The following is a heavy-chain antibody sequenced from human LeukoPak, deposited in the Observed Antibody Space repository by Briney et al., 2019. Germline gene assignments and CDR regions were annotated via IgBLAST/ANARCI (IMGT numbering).Heavy chain of an antibody. Sequence: PGGSLRLSCAASGFSFSGYGMHWVRQAPGKGLEWVAFIRYDGSNEYYADSVKGRFTISRDNSKNTLYLQMNSLRAEDTAVHYCAKETLLWFGELLNPHWYFDLWGRGTLVTVSS. CDR3: AKETLLWFGELLNPHWYFDL. D-gene: IGHD3-10*01. CDR2: IRYDGSNE. CDR1: GFSFSGYG. V-gene: IGHV3-30*02. J-gene: IGHJ2*01.